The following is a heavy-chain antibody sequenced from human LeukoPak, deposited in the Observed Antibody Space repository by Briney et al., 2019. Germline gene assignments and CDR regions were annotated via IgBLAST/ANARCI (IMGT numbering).Heavy chain of an antibody. D-gene: IGHD6-13*01. CDR1: GYTFTGYG. V-gene: IGHV1-18*01. Sequence: EASVKVSCKASGYTFTGYGISCLRQAPGQGLEWMGWISAYNGNTNYAQKLQGRVTMTTDTSTSTAYMELRSLRSDDTAVYYCARLGAAGSFDYWGQGTLVTVSS. CDR2: ISAYNGNT. J-gene: IGHJ4*02. CDR3: ARLGAAGSFDY.